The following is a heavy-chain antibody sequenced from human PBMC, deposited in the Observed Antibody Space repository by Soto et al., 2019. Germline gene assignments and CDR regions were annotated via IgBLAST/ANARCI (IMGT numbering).Heavy chain of an antibody. CDR2: IYYSGST. J-gene: IGHJ6*03. D-gene: IGHD6-6*01. Sequence: SETLSLTCTVSGGSISSGGYYWSWIRQHPGKGLEWIGYIYYSGSTYYNPSLKSRVAISVDTSKNQFSLKLSSVTAADTAVYYCARCSSSSAYYYYYMDVWGKGTKVTVSS. CDR3: ARCSSSSAYYYYYMDV. CDR1: GGSISSGGYY. V-gene: IGHV4-31*03.